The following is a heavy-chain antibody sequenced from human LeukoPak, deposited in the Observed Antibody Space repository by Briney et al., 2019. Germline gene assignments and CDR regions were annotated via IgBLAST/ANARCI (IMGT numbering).Heavy chain of an antibody. D-gene: IGHD3-9*01. CDR1: GYTFTNYV. V-gene: IGHV1-3*01. CDR2: INAGNGDT. CDR3: ARDGGQFAVTDIYF. Sequence: ASVKVSCKASGYTFTNYVIHWVRQAPGQRLECMGWINAGNGDTKYSQKFLGRVTISRDTSACTVYMELSSLRFEDTAVYYCARDGGQFAVTDIYFWGQGTLVTVSS. J-gene: IGHJ4*02.